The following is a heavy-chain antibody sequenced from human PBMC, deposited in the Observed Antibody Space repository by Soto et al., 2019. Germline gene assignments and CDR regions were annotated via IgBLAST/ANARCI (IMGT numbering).Heavy chain of an antibody. Sequence: ESLKISFTGSGYSFTSYWIGWVRQIPGKGLEWMGIIYPGDSDTRYSPSFQGQVTISADKSISTAYLQWSSLKASDTAMYYCARGSPRGPDYYYYGMDVWGQGTTVTVSS. D-gene: IGHD3-10*01. V-gene: IGHV5-51*01. CDR1: GYSFTSYW. CDR2: IYPGDSDT. J-gene: IGHJ6*02. CDR3: ARGSPRGPDYYYYGMDV.